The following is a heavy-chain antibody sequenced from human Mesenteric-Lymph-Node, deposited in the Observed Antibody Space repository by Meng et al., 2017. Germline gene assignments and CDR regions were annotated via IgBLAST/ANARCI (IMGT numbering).Heavy chain of an antibody. Sequence: GESLKISCAASGFTFSSYEMNWVRQAPGKGLEWVSYISSSGSTIYYAGSVKGRFTISRDNSKNTVYVQMNSLRGEDTAVYYCAKGVPGYNHYFDYWGQGTLVTVSS. CDR1: GFTFSSYE. D-gene: IGHD5-24*01. CDR2: ISSSGSTI. V-gene: IGHV3-48*03. J-gene: IGHJ4*02. CDR3: AKGVPGYNHYFDY.